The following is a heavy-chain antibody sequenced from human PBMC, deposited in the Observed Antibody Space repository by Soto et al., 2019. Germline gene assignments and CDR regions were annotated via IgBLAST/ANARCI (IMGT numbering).Heavy chain of an antibody. CDR2: IYPRDSDI. CDR1: GYSFTCYW. V-gene: IGHV5-51*01. CDR3: ARQDGSGIYFFDY. Sequence: EVQLVQSGAEVKKPGESLKISCQGSGYSFTCYWIAWVRQMPGKGLEWMGIIYPRDSDIRYSPSFQGQVTISADKSISTAYLQWISLKASDTAMYYRARQDGSGIYFFDYWGQGTLVTVSS. D-gene: IGHD3-10*01. J-gene: IGHJ4*02.